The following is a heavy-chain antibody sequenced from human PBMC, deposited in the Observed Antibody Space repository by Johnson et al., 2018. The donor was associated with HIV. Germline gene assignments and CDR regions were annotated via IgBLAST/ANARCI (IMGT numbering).Heavy chain of an antibody. J-gene: IGHJ3*02. CDR2: IYSGGST. CDR3: ARATTYYYDTRQDAFDI. CDR1: GFTFSDYY. Sequence: EVHLVESGGGLVQPGGSLRLSCAASGFTFSDYYMSWIRQAPGKGLEWVSVIYSGGSTYSADSVRGRFTISRDNSKNTLYLQMNNLRADDTAVYYCARATTYYYDTRQDAFDIWGQGTMVTVSS. D-gene: IGHD3-22*01. V-gene: IGHV3-66*01.